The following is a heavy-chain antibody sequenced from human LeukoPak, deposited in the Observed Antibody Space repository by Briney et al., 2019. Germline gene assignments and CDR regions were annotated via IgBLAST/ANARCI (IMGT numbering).Heavy chain of an antibody. Sequence: PSETLSLTCTVSLGSISSYYWSWIRQPPGKGLEWVGYIYYSGSTKYKPSLKSRATISVHTSKNQFSLKLSSVTSADTAVYYCASASLNIYAFDIWGQGTMVTVSS. CDR2: IYYSGST. D-gene: IGHD2/OR15-2a*01. CDR1: LGSISSYY. CDR3: ASASLNIYAFDI. V-gene: IGHV4-59*01. J-gene: IGHJ3*02.